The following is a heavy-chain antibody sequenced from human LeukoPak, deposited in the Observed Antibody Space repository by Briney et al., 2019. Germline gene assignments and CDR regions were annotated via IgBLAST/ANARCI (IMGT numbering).Heavy chain of an antibody. CDR1: GGSISGSH. J-gene: IGHJ4*02. CDR2: IYYSGGT. CDR3: ARGRYNWKVED. V-gene: IGHV4-59*01. Sequence: PSETLSLTCSVSGGSISGSHWTWIRQPPGKGLEWIGYIYYSGGTDYNPSLMSRVTISVDTSKNQFSLKLSSVTAADTAVYYCARGRYNWKVEDWGQGTLVTVSS. D-gene: IGHD1-20*01.